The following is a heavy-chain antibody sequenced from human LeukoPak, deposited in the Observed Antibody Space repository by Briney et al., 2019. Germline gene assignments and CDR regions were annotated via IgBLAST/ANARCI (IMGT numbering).Heavy chain of an antibody. D-gene: IGHD6-13*01. V-gene: IGHV4-39*07. CDR3: ARAPLAAAGPYYFDY. Sequence: SETLSLTCTVSGGSISSSSYYWGWIRQPPGKGLEWIGSIYYSGSTYYNPSLKSRVTISVDRSKNQFSLKLSSVTAADTAVYYCARAPLAAAGPYYFDYWGQGTLVTVSS. CDR1: GGSISSSSYY. J-gene: IGHJ4*02. CDR2: IYYSGST.